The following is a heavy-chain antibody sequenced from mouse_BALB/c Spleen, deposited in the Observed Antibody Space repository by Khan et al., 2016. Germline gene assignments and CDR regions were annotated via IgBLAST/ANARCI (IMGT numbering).Heavy chain of an antibody. Sequence: QIQLVQSGPELKKPGETVKISCKASGYTFTDYSMHWVKQAPGKGLKWMGWINTETGEPTYADDFKGRFAFSLETSASTAYLQINNLKNEDTATYFCARDGYEGAWFAYWGQGTLVTVSA. CDR3: ARDGYEGAWFAY. CDR1: GYTFTDYS. V-gene: IGHV9-2-1*01. CDR2: INTETGEP. D-gene: IGHD2-2*01. J-gene: IGHJ3*01.